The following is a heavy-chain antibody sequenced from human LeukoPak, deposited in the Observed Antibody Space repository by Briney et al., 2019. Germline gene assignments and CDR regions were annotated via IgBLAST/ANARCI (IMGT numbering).Heavy chain of an antibody. J-gene: IGHJ4*02. D-gene: IGHD1-20*01. CDR3: AKDLITGTTFDY. CDR2: ISGSGGST. Sequence: GGTLRLSCAASGFTFSSYGMSWVRQAPGKGLEWVSAISGSGGSTYYADSVKGRFTISRDNSKNTLYLQMNSLRAEDTAVYYCAKDLITGTTFDYWGQGTLVTVSS. V-gene: IGHV3-23*01. CDR1: GFTFSSYG.